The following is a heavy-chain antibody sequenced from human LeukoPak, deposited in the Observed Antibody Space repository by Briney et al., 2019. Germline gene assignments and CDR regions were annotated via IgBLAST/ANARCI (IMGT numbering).Heavy chain of an antibody. Sequence: GTSLRLSCAASGFTFSFYGIHRVRQAPGKGLEWVVVISDDGSTKYYSDSVKGRFTVSRDNSKDTLYLQMNSLTTEDTAVYYCAKDRYYDIRGRLDPWGQGTLVTVSS. D-gene: IGHD3-10*02. CDR3: AKDRYYDIRGRLDP. CDR1: GFTFSFYG. CDR2: ISDDGSTK. V-gene: IGHV3-30*18. J-gene: IGHJ5*02.